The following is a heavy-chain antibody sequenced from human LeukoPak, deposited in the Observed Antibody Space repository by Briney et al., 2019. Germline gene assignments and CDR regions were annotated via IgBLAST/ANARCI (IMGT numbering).Heavy chain of an antibody. D-gene: IGHD2-2*01. CDR1: GFTFSSYG. CDR2: IGTAGDT. J-gene: IGHJ5*02. V-gene: IGHV3-13*01. Sequence: GGSLRLSCAASGFTFSSYGMHWVRQATGKGLECVSAIGTAGDTYYPGSVKGRFTISRENAKNSLYLQVNSLRAGDTAVYYCARGMRVVPAAMDNWFDPWGQGTLVTVSS. CDR3: ARGMRVVPAAMDNWFDP.